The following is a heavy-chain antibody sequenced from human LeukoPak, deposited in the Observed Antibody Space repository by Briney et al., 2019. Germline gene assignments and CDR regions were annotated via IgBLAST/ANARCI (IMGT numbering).Heavy chain of an antibody. Sequence: PGGSLRLSCAASGFTFSSYAMSWVRQAPGKGLQWVSVISGGGGSTYYADSVKGRFTISRDNSKNTLYLQMNSLRAEDTAVYYCAKDLFESDGSGYGFLGFDYWGQGTLVTVSS. CDR1: GFTFSSYA. D-gene: IGHD3-22*01. CDR2: ISGGGGST. V-gene: IGHV3-23*01. J-gene: IGHJ4*02. CDR3: AKDLFESDGSGYGFLGFDY.